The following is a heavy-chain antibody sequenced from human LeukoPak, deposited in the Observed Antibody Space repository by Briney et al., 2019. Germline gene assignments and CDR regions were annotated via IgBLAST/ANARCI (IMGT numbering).Heavy chain of an antibody. CDR1: GFTFSSYA. Sequence: PGGSLRLSCAASGFTFSSYAMHWVRQAPGKGLEGVAVISYDGSNKYYADSVKGRFTISRDNSKNTLYLQMNSLRAEDTAVYYCARDLGYGDTYGMDVWGQGTTVTVSS. J-gene: IGHJ6*02. D-gene: IGHD4-17*01. V-gene: IGHV3-30-3*01. CDR3: ARDLGYGDTYGMDV. CDR2: ISYDGSNK.